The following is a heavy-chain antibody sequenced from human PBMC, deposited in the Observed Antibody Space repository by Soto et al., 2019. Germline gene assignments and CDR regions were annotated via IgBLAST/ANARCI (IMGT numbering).Heavy chain of an antibody. CDR2: ISSSSSYI. CDR3: ERDGRHSSGPLGFDP. D-gene: IGHD6-19*01. CDR1: GFTFSSYS. V-gene: IGHV3-21*01. Sequence: GGLLRLSCAASGFTFSSYSMNWVRQAPGKGLEWVSSISSSSSYIYYADSVKGRFTISRDNAKNSLYLQMNSLRAEDTAVYYCERDGRHSSGPLGFDPWGQGTLVTVSS. J-gene: IGHJ5*02.